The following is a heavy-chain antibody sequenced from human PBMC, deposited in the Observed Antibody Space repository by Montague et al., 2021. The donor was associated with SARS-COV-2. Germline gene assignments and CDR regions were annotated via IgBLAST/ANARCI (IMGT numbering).Heavy chain of an antibody. D-gene: IGHD3-22*01. Sequence: SETLSLTCTVSGGSLNNYFWSWIRQPPGKGLEWVGYIYNSGSTKNNPTLQSRGTISVDTARNQFSLKLLSGTAADTAFCYYARGDSSGPGDYWGQGSLVSVSS. CDR3: ARGDSSGPGDY. V-gene: IGHV4-59*08. CDR1: GGSLNNYF. CDR2: IYNSGST. J-gene: IGHJ4*02.